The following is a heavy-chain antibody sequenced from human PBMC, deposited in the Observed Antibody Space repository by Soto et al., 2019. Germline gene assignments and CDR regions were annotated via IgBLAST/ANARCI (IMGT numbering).Heavy chain of an antibody. V-gene: IGHV1-2*02. CDR1: GYPVTAYY. CDR2: INPATGAA. CDR3: ARRGGVGVAGSAAFDM. D-gene: IGHD3-3*01. J-gene: IGHJ3*02. Sequence: QLHLVQSGAVVKKPGASVTVSCSASGYPVTAYYMHWVRQAPGRGLEWMGGINPATGAAKYKQTFQGRVTRTRDKATSTVFLELRGPTSEDTAVFYCARRGGVGVAGSAAFDMWGQGTLVTVSS.